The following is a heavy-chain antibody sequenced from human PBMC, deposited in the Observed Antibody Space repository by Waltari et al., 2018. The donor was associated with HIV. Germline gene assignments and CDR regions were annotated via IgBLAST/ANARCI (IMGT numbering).Heavy chain of an antibody. CDR3: ARTEGGLEDLYAFEI. J-gene: IGHJ3*02. V-gene: IGHV2-5*02. Sequence: QITLKESGPTLVKPTQTLTLTCTFSGFSLSTSGVGVGWIRQPPGKALEWLALIYWDDDRRYSTSPKSRLTITKDTSKNPVVRTVANMDPVDTPTYSCARTEGGLEDLYAFEIWGEGTMVTVSS. CDR1: GFSLSTSGVG. CDR2: IYWDDDR. D-gene: IGHD3-3*01.